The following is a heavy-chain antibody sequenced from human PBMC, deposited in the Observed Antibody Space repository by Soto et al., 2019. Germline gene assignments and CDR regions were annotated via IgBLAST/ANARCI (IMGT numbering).Heavy chain of an antibody. J-gene: IGHJ6*02. D-gene: IGHD3-10*01. CDR2: TYYRSKWNN. CDR1: GDSVSGNSAA. Sequence: SQTLSLTCAISGDSVSGNSAAWNWIRQSPSRGLEWLGRTYYRSKWNNDYALSVKRRITINPDTPKNQVSLHLYSVTPEDTAVYYCTGIPSFRGWDVGGQGPPVTASS. CDR3: TGIPSFRGWDV. V-gene: IGHV6-1*01.